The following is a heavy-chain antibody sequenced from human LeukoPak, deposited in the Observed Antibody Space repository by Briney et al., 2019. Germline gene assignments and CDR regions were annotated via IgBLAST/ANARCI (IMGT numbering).Heavy chain of an antibody. Sequence: GGSLRLSCAASGFTFSSYWMSWVRQAPGKGLEWAANIKQDGSEKYYVDSVKGRLTISRDNSKNTLYLQMNSLRAEDTAVYYCAKGGSWYYYYYYMDVWGKGTTVTVSS. J-gene: IGHJ6*03. V-gene: IGHV3-7*01. CDR2: IKQDGSEK. D-gene: IGHD6-13*01. CDR1: GFTFSSYW. CDR3: AKGGSWYYYYYYMDV.